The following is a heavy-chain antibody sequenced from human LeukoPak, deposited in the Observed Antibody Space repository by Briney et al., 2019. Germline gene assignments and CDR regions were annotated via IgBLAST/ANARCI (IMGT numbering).Heavy chain of an antibody. CDR3: ARETPCSSTSCYFNSYYYYMDV. CDR2: ISSSGSIV. V-gene: IGHV3-11*04. J-gene: IGHJ6*03. D-gene: IGHD2-2*01. CDR1: GFTFSDYY. Sequence: GGSLRLSCAASGFTFSDYYMSWIRQAPGKGLEWISYISSSGSIVYYADSVKGRFTISRDNAKNSLYLQMNSLRAEDTAVYYCARETPCSSTSCYFNSYYYYMDVWGKGTTVTISS.